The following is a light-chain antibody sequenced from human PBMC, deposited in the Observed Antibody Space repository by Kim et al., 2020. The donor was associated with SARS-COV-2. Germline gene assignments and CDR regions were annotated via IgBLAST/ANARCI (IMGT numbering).Light chain of an antibody. CDR1: SSDVENYNL. Sequence: SITISCAGTSSDVENYNLVSWYQQHQGKAPKVMIYQVSKRPSGISNRFSGSKSGNTASLTISGLQSEDEADYYCCSYAGSRSLIFGGGTQLTVL. V-gene: IGLV2-23*02. CDR2: QVS. CDR3: CSYAGSRSLI. J-gene: IGLJ2*01.